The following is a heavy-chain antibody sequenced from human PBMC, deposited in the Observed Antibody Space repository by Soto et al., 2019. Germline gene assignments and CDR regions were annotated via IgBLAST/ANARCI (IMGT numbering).Heavy chain of an antibody. CDR3: ARDVRYYDSSGYYDYYYYGMDV. CDR2: IYSGGST. J-gene: IGHJ6*02. D-gene: IGHD3-22*01. CDR1: GFTVSSNY. V-gene: IGHV3-53*01. Sequence: RLSCAASGFTVSSNYMSWVRQAPGKGLEWVSVIYSGGSTYYADSVKGRFTISRDNSKNTLYLQMNSLRAEDTAVYYCARDVRYYDSSGYYDYYYYGMDVWGQGTTVTVSS.